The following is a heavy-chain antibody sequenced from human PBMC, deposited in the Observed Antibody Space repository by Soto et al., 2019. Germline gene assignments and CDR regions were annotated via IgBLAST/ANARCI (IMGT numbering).Heavy chain of an antibody. CDR2: INGDGTDT. CDR3: AREVGRGSGSYYLDY. CDR1: GFTFSMYW. J-gene: IGHJ4*02. Sequence: EVQLVEAGGGLVQPGGSLRLSCAASGFTFSMYWMHWVRQAPGKGLLWVSRINGDGTDTTYADSVKGRFTISRDNAKNMGYLQMNGLRAEDTAVYYCAREVGRGSGSYYLDYWGQETLVTVSS. D-gene: IGHD3-16*01. V-gene: IGHV3-74*03.